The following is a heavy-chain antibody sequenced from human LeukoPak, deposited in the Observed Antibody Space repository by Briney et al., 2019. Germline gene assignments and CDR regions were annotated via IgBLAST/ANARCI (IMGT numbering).Heavy chain of an antibody. Sequence: HGESLKISCKGSGYTFTSYWIGWVRQMPGKGLEWMGIIYPGDSDTRYSPSFQGQVTISADKSISTAYLQWSSLKASDTAMYYCARHDVLAGQWELQYDPDYWGQGTLVTVSS. V-gene: IGHV5-51*01. D-gene: IGHD1-26*01. CDR3: ARHDVLAGQWELQYDPDY. CDR2: IYPGDSDT. J-gene: IGHJ4*02. CDR1: GYTFTSYW.